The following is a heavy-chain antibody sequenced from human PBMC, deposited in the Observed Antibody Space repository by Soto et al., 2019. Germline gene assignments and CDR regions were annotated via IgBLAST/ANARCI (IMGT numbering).Heavy chain of an antibody. D-gene: IGHD4-17*01. V-gene: IGHV3-7*01. CDR2: IKQDGSQK. CDR3: MTSVTTHDY. CDR1: GFTMSSYW. Sequence: EMQLVDSGGGLVQRGGSLRLSCAASGFTMSSYWMNWVRLAPGKGLEWVANIKQDGSQKNYVDSVKGRFTISRDNAKNSLYLQMSSLRAEDTAVSYCMTSVTTHDYWGQGTLVTVSS. J-gene: IGHJ4*02.